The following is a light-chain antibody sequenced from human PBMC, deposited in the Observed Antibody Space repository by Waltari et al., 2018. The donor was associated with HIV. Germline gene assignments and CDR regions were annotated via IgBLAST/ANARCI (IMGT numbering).Light chain of an antibody. CDR3: AAWDDSLNGLWV. CDR1: SSNIGSNT. V-gene: IGLV1-44*01. J-gene: IGLJ3*02. Sequence: QSVLTQPPSTSGTPGQRVTISCSGSSSNIGSNTVNWYQHLPGTAPKLLIYGNNPRPAGVPDRFSGSKSGTSASLAISWLQSEDEADYYCAAWDDSLNGLWVFGGGTKLTVL. CDR2: GNN.